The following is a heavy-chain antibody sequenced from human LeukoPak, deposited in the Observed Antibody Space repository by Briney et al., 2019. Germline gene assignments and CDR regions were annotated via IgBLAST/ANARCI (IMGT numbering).Heavy chain of an antibody. CDR2: INPNSGGR. CDR3: ARGDSSGYYYLIYFDY. D-gene: IGHD3-22*01. V-gene: IGHV1-2*02. J-gene: IGHJ4*02. Sequence: ASVKVSCKASGYTFTGYYMHWVRQAPGQGLEWMGWINPNSGGRNYAQKFKGRVTMTRDTSISTAYMELSRLTSDDTAVYYCARGDSSGYYYLIYFDYWGQGTLVTVSS. CDR1: GYTFTGYY.